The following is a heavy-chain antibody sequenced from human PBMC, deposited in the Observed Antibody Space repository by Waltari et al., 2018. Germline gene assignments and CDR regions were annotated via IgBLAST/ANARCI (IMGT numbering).Heavy chain of an antibody. CDR3: ARSTIENIRDGLEY. D-gene: IGHD3-3*02. CDR1: GFIVNNYS. CDR2: IYSGGPT. V-gene: IGHV3-53*02. J-gene: IGHJ4*02. Sequence: DVQLVETGGGLIQPGGSLRLSCAASGFIVNNYSMTWVRQAPGKGLEWVSVIYSGGPTYYADSVKGRFTISRDNSKNTLYLQMNNLRADDTAVYFCARSTIENIRDGLEYWGQGALVTVSS.